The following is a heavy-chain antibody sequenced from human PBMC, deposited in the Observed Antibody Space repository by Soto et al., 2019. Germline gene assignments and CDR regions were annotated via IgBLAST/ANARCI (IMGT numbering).Heavy chain of an antibody. CDR1: GFTFSTYN. Sequence: GGSLRLSCAASGFTFSTYNMNWVRQAPGKGLEWVSSISSSSSYIYYADSVKGRFTISRGNAKNSLYLQMNSLRAEDTAVYYCARDYDFWSGRGGMDVWGQGTTVTVSS. V-gene: IGHV3-21*01. D-gene: IGHD3-3*01. CDR2: ISSSSSYI. CDR3: ARDYDFWSGRGGMDV. J-gene: IGHJ6*02.